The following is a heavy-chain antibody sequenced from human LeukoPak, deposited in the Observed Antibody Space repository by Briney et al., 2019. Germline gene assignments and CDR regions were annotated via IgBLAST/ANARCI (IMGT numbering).Heavy chain of an antibody. Sequence: PSETLSLTCAVYGGSFSGYYWSWIRQPPGKGLEWIGEINHSGSTNYNPSLKSRVTMSVDTSKNQFSLKLSSVTAADTAVYYCARGRPAGYYYYGMDVWGQGTTVTVSS. CDR1: GGSFSGYY. V-gene: IGHV4-34*01. CDR2: INHSGST. CDR3: ARGRPAGYYYYGMDV. D-gene: IGHD3-10*01. J-gene: IGHJ6*02.